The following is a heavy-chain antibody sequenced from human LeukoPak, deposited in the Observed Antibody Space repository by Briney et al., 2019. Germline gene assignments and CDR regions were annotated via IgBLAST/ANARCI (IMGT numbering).Heavy chain of an antibody. CDR2: FSASGGNT. D-gene: IGHD1-26*01. J-gene: IGHJ4*02. CDR3: AKDGLVRATDWFDC. Sequence: GGSLRLSCAASGFTVSGNYMSWVRQAPGKGLEWVSTFSASGGNTYYADSVKGRFTISRDISKNTLYLQLTSLRADDTAVYYCAKDGLVRATDWFDCWGQGTLVTVSS. V-gene: IGHV3-23*01. CDR1: GFTVSGNY.